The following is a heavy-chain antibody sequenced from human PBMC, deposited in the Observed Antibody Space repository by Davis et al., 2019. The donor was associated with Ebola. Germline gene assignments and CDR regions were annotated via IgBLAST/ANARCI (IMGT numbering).Heavy chain of an antibody. D-gene: IGHD2-2*02. CDR3: ARGSGCSSTSCYTDY. CDR2: IYYSGST. J-gene: IGHJ4*02. CDR1: GGSISSSSYY. Sequence: PSETLSLTCTVSGGSISSSSYYWGWIRQPPGKGLEWIGSIYYSGSTYYNPSLKSRVTISVDTSKNQFSLKLSSVTAADTAGYYCARGSGCSSTSCYTDYWGQGTLVTVSS. V-gene: IGHV4-39*07.